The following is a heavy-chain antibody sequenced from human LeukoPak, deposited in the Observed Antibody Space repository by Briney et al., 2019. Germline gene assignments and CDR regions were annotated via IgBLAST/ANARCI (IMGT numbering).Heavy chain of an antibody. CDR1: GFTFYDYG. D-gene: IGHD5-18*01. CDR2: INWNGGST. Sequence: PGGSLRLSCAASGFTFYDYGMSWVRHAPGKGLEWVSGINWNGGSTGYADSVKGRFTISRDNAKNSLYLQMNSLRAEDTALYYCARDPTTDTANWFDPWGQGTLVTVSS. J-gene: IGHJ5*02. V-gene: IGHV3-20*04. CDR3: ARDPTTDTANWFDP.